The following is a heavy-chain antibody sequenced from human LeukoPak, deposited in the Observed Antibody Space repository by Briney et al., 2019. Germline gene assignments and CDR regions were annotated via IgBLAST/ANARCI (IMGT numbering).Heavy chain of an antibody. V-gene: IGHV4-34*01. J-gene: IGHJ4*02. Sequence: SETLSLTCAVYGGSFSGYYWSWIRQPPGKGLEWIGEINHSGSINYNPPLKSRITISVDTSKNQFSLKLSSVTAADTAVYYCARLHVAGGTDYWGQGTLVTVSS. CDR3: ARLHVAGGTDY. D-gene: IGHD3-16*01. CDR2: INHSGSI. CDR1: GGSFSGYY.